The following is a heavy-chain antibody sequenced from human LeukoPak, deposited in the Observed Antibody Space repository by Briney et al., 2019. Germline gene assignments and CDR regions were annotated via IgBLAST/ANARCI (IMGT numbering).Heavy chain of an antibody. Sequence: SVKVSCKASGGTFSSYAISWVRQAPGQGLEWMGRIIPILGIASYAQKFQGRVTITADKSTSTAYMELSSLRSEDTAVYYCARVGSDGYYGSGSHDYWGQGTLVTVSS. D-gene: IGHD3-10*01. CDR3: ARVGSDGYYGSGSHDY. V-gene: IGHV1-69*04. CDR2: IIPILGIA. CDR1: GGTFSSYA. J-gene: IGHJ4*02.